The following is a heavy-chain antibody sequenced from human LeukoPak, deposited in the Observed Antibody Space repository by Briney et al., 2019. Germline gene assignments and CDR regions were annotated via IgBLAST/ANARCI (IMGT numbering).Heavy chain of an antibody. CDR2: IYYSGST. D-gene: IGHD6-6*01. Sequence: SETLFLTCTVSGGSISSYYWSWIRQPPGKGLEWIGYIYYSGSTNYNPSLKSRVTISVDTSKNQFSLKLSSVTAADTAVYYCARGGDSSSSPGPLDYWGQGTLVTVSS. J-gene: IGHJ4*02. CDR1: GGSISSYY. CDR3: ARGGDSSSSPGPLDY. V-gene: IGHV4-59*08.